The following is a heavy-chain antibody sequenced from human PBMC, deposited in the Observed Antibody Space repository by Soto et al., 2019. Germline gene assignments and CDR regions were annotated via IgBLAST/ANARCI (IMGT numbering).Heavy chain of an antibody. CDR3: AKDQGSSGSYAMRYYYYGMDV. CDR1: GFTFSSYG. CDR2: ISYDGSNK. J-gene: IGHJ6*02. V-gene: IGHV3-30*18. D-gene: IGHD6-19*01. Sequence: QVQLVESGGGVVQPGRSLRLSCAASGFTFSSYGMHWVRQAPGKGLEWVAVISYDGSNKYYADSVKGRFTISRDNSKNTLYLQMNSLRAEDTAVYYCAKDQGSSGSYAMRYYYYGMDVWGQGTTVTVSS.